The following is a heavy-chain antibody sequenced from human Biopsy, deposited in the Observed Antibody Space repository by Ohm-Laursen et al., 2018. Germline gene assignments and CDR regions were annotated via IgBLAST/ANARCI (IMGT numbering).Heavy chain of an antibody. CDR3: AGDINNWNVNY. CDR2: FAPENGKT. V-gene: IGHV1-24*01. CDR1: GYTLTDLS. Sequence: ASVKVSCKVSGYTLTDLSMHWVRQAPGKGLEWMGGFAPENGKTIYTQKFQGRVTMTEDTSTDTAYMELSNLRSEDTAVYYCAGDINNWNVNYWGQGTLVIVSS. D-gene: IGHD1-20*01. J-gene: IGHJ4*02.